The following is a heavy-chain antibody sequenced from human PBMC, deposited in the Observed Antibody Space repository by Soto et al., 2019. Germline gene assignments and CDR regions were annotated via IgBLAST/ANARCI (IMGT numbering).Heavy chain of an antibody. CDR3: ARGAFTTWFDP. CDR1: GGYLISSY. D-gene: IGHD3-22*01. J-gene: IGHJ5*02. V-gene: IGHV4-59*01. Sequence: ETLTLNCTVSGGYLISSYWNWIRQAPGKGLEWIGDIYYSGSTKYNPSLKSRVTISVDTSKKQFSLKLSSVTTADTAVYYCARGAFTTWFDPWRQGTLVTVSS. CDR2: IYYSGST.